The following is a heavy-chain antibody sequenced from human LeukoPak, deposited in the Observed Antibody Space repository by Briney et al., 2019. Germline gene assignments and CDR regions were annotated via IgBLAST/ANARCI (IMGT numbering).Heavy chain of an antibody. CDR2: ISAYNGNT. D-gene: IGHD3-9*01. CDR1: GYTFTSYG. Sequence: ASVTVSCKASGYTFTSYGISWVRQAPGQGREWMGWISAYNGNTNYAQKLQGRVTINTGTSTSTAYMELRSLRSDDTAVYYCARVVGYFDWGERAFDIWGQGTMVTVSS. V-gene: IGHV1-18*01. J-gene: IGHJ3*02. CDR3: ARVVGYFDWGERAFDI.